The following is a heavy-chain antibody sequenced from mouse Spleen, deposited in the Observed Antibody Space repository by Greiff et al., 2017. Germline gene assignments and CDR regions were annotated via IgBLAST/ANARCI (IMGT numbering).Heavy chain of an antibody. V-gene: IGHV1-55*01. D-gene: IGHD3-2*01. Sequence: QVQLQQPGAELVKPGASVKMSCKASGYTFTSYWITWVKQRPGQGLEWIGDIYPGSGSTNYNEKFKSKATLTVDTSSSTAYMQLSSLTSEDSAVYYCARGIFRQLGLPYYFDYWGQGTTLTVSS. CDR2: IYPGSGST. CDR3: ARGIFRQLGLPYYFDY. J-gene: IGHJ2*01. CDR1: GYTFTSYW.